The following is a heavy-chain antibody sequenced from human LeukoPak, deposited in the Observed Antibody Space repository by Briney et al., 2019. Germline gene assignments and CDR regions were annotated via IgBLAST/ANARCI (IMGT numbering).Heavy chain of an antibody. V-gene: IGHV4-34*01. CDR1: GGSFSGYY. J-gene: IGHJ5*02. CDR2: INHSGST. CDR3: ARLYYYDSSGYYGNWFDP. Sequence: SETLSLTCAVYGGSFSGYYWSWIRQPPGKGLEWIGEINHSGSTNYNPSLKSRVTISVDTSKNQFSLKLSSVTAADTAVYYCARLYYYDSSGYYGNWFDPWGQGTLVTVPS. D-gene: IGHD3-22*01.